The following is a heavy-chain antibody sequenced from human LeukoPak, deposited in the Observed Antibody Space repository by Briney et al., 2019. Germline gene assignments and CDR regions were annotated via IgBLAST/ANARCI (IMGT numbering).Heavy chain of an antibody. CDR1: GGTFSSYA. CDR2: IIPIFGTA. V-gene: IGHV1-69*05. CDR3: ASGYYYGSGSYVY. D-gene: IGHD3-10*01. J-gene: IGHJ4*02. Sequence: SVKVSCKASGGTFSSYAISWVRQAPGQGLEWMGRIIPIFGTANYAQKFQGRVTTTTDESTSTAYMELSSLRSEDTAVYYCASGYYYGSGSYVYWGQGTLVTVSS.